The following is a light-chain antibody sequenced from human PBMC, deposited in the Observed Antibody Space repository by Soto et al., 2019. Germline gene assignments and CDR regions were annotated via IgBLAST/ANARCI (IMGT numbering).Light chain of an antibody. Sequence: EIVMTQSPATLSVSPGERATLSCRASQSVSSNLAWYQQKPGQAPRLLIYDASNRATGIPARFSGSGSGTDFTLTISSLEPEDFAVYFCQQYGNSPQITFGQGTRLEIK. J-gene: IGKJ5*01. CDR1: QSVSSN. CDR3: QQYGNSPQIT. V-gene: IGKV3D-15*01. CDR2: DAS.